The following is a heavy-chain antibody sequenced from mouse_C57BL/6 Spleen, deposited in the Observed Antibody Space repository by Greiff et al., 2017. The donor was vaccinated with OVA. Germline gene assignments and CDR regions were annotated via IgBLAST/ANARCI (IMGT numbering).Heavy chain of an antibody. Sequence: QVTLKESGAELVKPGASVNLSCKASGYTFTEYTIHWVKQRSGQGLEWIGWFYPGSGSIKYNENFKDKATLTADKSSSTVYMELSRLTSEDSAVYFCAKHEDLGYDHREYFDYWGTGTTVTVSS. CDR1: GYTFTEYT. V-gene: IGHV1-62-2*01. D-gene: IGHD2-10*02. CDR3: AKHEDLGYDHREYFDY. CDR2: FYPGSGSI. J-gene: IGHJ1*03.